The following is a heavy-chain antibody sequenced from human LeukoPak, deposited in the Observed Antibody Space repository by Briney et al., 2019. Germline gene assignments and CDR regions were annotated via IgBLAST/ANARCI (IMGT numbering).Heavy chain of an antibody. CDR1: GYTFINYW. Sequence: GESLKISCQGSGYTFINYWIAWVRQMPGKGLEWMGIIYPSDSDTRYSPSFQGQVTISVDKSINTAYLQWSGLKASDTAMYYCANVENDAFDIWGQGTMVTVSS. J-gene: IGHJ3*02. CDR3: ANVENDAFDI. CDR2: IYPSDSDT. V-gene: IGHV5-51*01. D-gene: IGHD5-24*01.